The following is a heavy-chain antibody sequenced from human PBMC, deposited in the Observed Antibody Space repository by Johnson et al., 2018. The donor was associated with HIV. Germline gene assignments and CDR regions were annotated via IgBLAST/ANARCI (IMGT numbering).Heavy chain of an antibody. V-gene: IGHV3-30*04. CDR1: GFTFSSYA. D-gene: IGHD6-13*01. J-gene: IGHJ3*02. CDR2: ISYDGSNK. Sequence: QLLLVESGGGLVQPGGSLRLSCAASGFTFSSYAMHWVRQVPGKGLEWVAVISYDGSNKYYAASVRGRFTISRDNSKTTLYLQMNSLRAEDTAVYYCASKAAGTMHAFDIWGQGTMVTVSS. CDR3: ASKAAGTMHAFDI.